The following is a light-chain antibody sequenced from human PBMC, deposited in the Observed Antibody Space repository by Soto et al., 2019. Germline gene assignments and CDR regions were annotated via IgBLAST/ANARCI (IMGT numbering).Light chain of an antibody. CDR3: SSYTYSSTLYV. CDR2: DVS. J-gene: IGLJ1*01. Sequence: QSALTQPASASGSPGQSITISCTGTSSDVGGYNYVSWYQQHPGKAPKLMIYDVSNRPSGVSNRFSGSKSGNTASLTISGLQAEDEADYYCSSYTYSSTLYVFGTGTKVTVL. CDR1: SSDVGGYNY. V-gene: IGLV2-14*01.